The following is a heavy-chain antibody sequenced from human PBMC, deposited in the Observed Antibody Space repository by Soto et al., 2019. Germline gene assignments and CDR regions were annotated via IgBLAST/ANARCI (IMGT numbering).Heavy chain of an antibody. CDR3: ASSSPILCSSTSCSSG. D-gene: IGHD2-2*01. Sequence: GGSLRLSCAASGFTFSSYSMNWVRQAPGKGLEWVSSISSSSSYIYYADSVKGRFTISRDNAKNSLYLQMNSLRAEDTAVYYCASSSPILCSSTSCSSGWGQGTLVTVSS. V-gene: IGHV3-21*01. CDR2: ISSSSSYI. CDR1: GFTFSSYS. J-gene: IGHJ4*02.